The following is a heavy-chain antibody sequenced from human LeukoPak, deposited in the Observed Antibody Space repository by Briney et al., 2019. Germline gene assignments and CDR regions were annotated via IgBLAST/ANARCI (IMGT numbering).Heavy chain of an antibody. D-gene: IGHD3-22*01. CDR2: IYFSGST. J-gene: IGHJ6*03. CDR1: AGSISSTNYY. CDR3: AGQTGYYDSSGYWKDYDYYYMDV. Sequence: SETLSLTCTVSAGSISSTNYYWGWVRQPPGKGPEWIGTIYFSGSTYYNPSLKSRVTISVDASKNQFSLKLRSVTATDAAVYYCAGQTGYYDSSGYWKDYDYYYMDVWGMGTTVTVSS. V-gene: IGHV4-39*01.